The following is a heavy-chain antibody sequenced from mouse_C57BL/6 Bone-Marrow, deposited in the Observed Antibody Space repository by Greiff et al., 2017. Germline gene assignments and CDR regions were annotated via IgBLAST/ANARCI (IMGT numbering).Heavy chain of an antibody. V-gene: IGHV1-15*01. D-gene: IGHD1-1*01. CDR1: GYTFTDYE. Sequence: VQLQQSGAELVRPGASVTLSCKASGYTFTDYEMHWVKQTPVHGLEWIGAIDPETGGTAYNQKFKGKAILTADKSSSTAYMELRSLTSEDSAVYYCTRPYYYGSSPAWFAYWGQGTLVTVSA. J-gene: IGHJ3*01. CDR3: TRPYYYGSSPAWFAY. CDR2: IDPETGGT.